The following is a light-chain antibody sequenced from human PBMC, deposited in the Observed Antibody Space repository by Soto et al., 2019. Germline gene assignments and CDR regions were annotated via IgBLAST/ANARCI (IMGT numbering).Light chain of an antibody. V-gene: IGKV1-5*03. CDR3: QQYSTSYRT. CDR1: QNINIW. Sequence: DMQMTQSPSTLSASVGDRVTITCRASQNINIWLAWYQQKPGKAPKHLIYKASSLESGVPSRFSGSGSGTEFTLTISSLQPDDFATYYCQQYSTSYRTFGQGTRVEIK. CDR2: KAS. J-gene: IGKJ1*01.